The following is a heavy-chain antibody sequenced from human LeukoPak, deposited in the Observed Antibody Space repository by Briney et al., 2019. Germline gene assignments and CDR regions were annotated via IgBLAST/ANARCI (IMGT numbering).Heavy chain of an antibody. CDR3: ARGRGGYSYGWLDY. CDR1: GLTFSSYA. CDR2: ISYDGSNK. V-gene: IGHV3-30-3*01. Sequence: PGGSLGLSCAASGLTFSSYAMHWVRQAPGKGLEWVAVISYDGSNKYYADSVKGRFTISRDNSKNTLYLQMNSLRAEDTAVYYCARGRGGYSYGWLDYWGQGTLVTVSS. J-gene: IGHJ4*02. D-gene: IGHD5-18*01.